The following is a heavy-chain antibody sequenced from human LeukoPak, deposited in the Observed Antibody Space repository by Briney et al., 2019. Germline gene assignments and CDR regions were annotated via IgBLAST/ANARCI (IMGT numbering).Heavy chain of an antibody. Sequence: ASVRVSCKASGYSFTTYGITWVRQAPGQGLEWMGWISAYSGETRYAQNFQGRVTLTRDTSSKTGYMELGSLTSDGTAVYYCTINFGVADAWGQGTLVTVSS. CDR1: GYSFTTYG. CDR2: ISAYSGET. CDR3: TINFGVADA. D-gene: IGHD3-3*01. V-gene: IGHV1-18*01. J-gene: IGHJ5*02.